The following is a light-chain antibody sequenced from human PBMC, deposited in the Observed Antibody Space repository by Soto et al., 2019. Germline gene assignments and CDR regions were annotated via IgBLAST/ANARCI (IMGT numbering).Light chain of an antibody. Sequence: EIVMTQSPATLSVSPGERVTLSCRARESVSSSIAWYQQRTGQAPRLLIYGASTRATGIPARFSGSGSGTEFTLTISSLQSEDFAIYYCQQYNKWRTFGQGTKVEIK. CDR2: GAS. V-gene: IGKV3-15*01. J-gene: IGKJ1*01. CDR3: QQYNKWRT. CDR1: ESVSSS.